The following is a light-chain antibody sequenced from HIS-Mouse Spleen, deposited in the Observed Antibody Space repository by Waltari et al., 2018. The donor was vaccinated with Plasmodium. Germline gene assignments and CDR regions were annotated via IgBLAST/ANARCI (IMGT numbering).Light chain of an antibody. CDR3: RQHNSYPRYT. CDR2: AAS. J-gene: IGKJ2*01. V-gene: IGKV1-17*01. CDR1: KGIRND. Sequence: DIQMTQSPPSLSASVGDRLTLTCRASKGIRNDLGGYQQNPGKAPKRLMYAASSWKSGVPSRFGGSRCGTEFTLTISSLQHEDFATYYCRQHNSYPRYTFGQGTKLEIK.